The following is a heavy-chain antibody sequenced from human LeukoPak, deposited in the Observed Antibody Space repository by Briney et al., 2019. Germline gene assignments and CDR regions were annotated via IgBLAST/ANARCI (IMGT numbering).Heavy chain of an antibody. J-gene: IGHJ4*02. Sequence: SETLSLTCAVYGGSFSGYYWSWIRQPPGKGLEWIGYIYYSGSTNYNPSLKSRVTISVDTSKNQFSLKLSSVTAADTAVYYCARAPVPSWVDYWGQGTLVTVSS. CDR2: IYYSGST. D-gene: IGHD6-13*01. CDR1: GGSFSGYY. CDR3: ARAPVPSWVDY. V-gene: IGHV4-59*01.